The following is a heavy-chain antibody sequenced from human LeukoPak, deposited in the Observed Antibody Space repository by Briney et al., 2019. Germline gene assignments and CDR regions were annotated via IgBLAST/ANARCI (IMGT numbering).Heavy chain of an antibody. J-gene: IGHJ5*02. D-gene: IGHD6-6*01. CDR1: GFTFSSYA. CDR3: ALRSSSYWFDP. Sequence: GGSLRLSCAASGFTFSSYAMSWVRQAPGKGLEWVAAISCSGGSTYYADSVKGRFTISRDNSKNTLYLQMNSLRAEDTAVYYCALRSSSYWFDPWGQGTLVTVSS. V-gene: IGHV3-23*01. CDR2: ISCSGGST.